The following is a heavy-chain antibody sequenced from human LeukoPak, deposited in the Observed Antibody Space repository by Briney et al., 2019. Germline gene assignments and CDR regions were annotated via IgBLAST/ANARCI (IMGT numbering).Heavy chain of an antibody. CDR2: MSPNSGNT. J-gene: IGHJ5*02. Sequence: APVKVSCKASGYTFTTYDINWVRQATGQGLEWMGWMSPNSGNTGYAQKFQGRVTITSNTSISTAYMELSSLRSDDTAVYYCARMNYYGSGSYANWFDPWGQGTLVTVSS. CDR1: GYTFTTYD. D-gene: IGHD3-10*01. CDR3: ARMNYYGSGSYANWFDP. V-gene: IGHV1-8*03.